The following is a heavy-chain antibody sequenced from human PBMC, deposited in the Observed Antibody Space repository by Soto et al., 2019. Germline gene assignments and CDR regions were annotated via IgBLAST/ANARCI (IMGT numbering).Heavy chain of an antibody. CDR2: ISSSSSNI. J-gene: IGHJ4*02. CDR1: GFTFSSYS. D-gene: IGHD3-22*01. V-gene: IGHV3-48*01. CDR3: AKGQGYYYDASCYTFDY. Sequence: GGSLRLSCAASGFTFSSYSMNWVRQAPGKGLEWVSYISSSSSNIYYADSVRGRFTISRDNSKNTLYLQMNHLRAEDTAVSSCAKGQGYYYDASCYTFDYWGQGTLVTVSS.